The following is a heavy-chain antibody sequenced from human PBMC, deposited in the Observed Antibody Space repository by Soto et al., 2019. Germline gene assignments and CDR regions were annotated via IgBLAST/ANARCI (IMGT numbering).Heavy chain of an antibody. CDR2: IRSKANSYAT. D-gene: IGHD2-8*01. Sequence: GGSLRLSCAASGFTFSGSAMHWVRQASGKGLEWVGRIRSKANSYATAYAASVKGRFTISRDDSKSTAYLQMNSLKTEDTAVYYCVPYCSDGICYNHFDFWGQGTLVTVSS. J-gene: IGHJ4*02. V-gene: IGHV3-73*01. CDR1: GFTFSGSA. CDR3: VPYCSDGICYNHFDF.